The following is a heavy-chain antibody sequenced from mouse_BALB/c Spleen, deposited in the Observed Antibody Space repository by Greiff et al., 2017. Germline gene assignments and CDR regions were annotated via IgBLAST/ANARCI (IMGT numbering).Heavy chain of an antibody. CDR1: GDSITSGY. V-gene: IGHV3-8*02. J-gene: IGHJ4*01. D-gene: IGHD2-1*01. CDR3: ARYRGNSYYYAMDY. Sequence: EVQLQESGPSLVKPSQTLSLTCSVTGDSITSGYWNWIRKFPGNKLEYMGYISYSGSTYYNPSLKSRISITRDTSKNQYYLQLNSVTTEDTATYYCARYRGNSYYYAMDYWGQGTSVTVSS. CDR2: ISYSGST.